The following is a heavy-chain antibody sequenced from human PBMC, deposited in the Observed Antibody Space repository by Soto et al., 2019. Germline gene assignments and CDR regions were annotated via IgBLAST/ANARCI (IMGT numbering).Heavy chain of an antibody. D-gene: IGHD3-22*01. J-gene: IGHJ5*02. CDR3: ARGYDSSGYYSGLNWFDP. CDR2: IYYSGST. Sequence: SETLSLTCTVSGGSISSGGYYWSWIRQHPGKGLEWIGYIYYSGSTYYNPSLKSRVTISVDTSKNQFSLKLSSVTAADTAVYYCARGYDSSGYYSGLNWFDPWGQGTLVTVSS. CDR1: GGSISSGGYY. V-gene: IGHV4-31*03.